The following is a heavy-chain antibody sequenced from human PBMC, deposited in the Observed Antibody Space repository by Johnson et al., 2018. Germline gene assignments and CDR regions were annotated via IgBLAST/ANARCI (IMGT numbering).Heavy chain of an antibody. Sequence: QVQLVQSGGGVVQPGRSLRLSCAASGFTFSSYGMHWVRQAPGKGLEWVAVIWYDGSNKYYADSVKGRFTISRDNSKNTLYLQMNSLRAEDTTVYYCARDRGYGSGSYGAFDIWGQGTMVTVSS. CDR1: GFTFSSYG. V-gene: IGHV3-33*01. J-gene: IGHJ3*02. CDR3: ARDRGYGSGSYGAFDI. D-gene: IGHD3-10*01. CDR2: IWYDGSNK.